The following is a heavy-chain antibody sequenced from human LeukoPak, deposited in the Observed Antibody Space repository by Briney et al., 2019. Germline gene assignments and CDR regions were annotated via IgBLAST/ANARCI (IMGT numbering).Heavy chain of an antibody. V-gene: IGHV3-13*04. D-gene: IGHD6-13*01. CDR1: GFTFSTYD. CDR3: ARRGDIAAPGPLNWYFDL. CDR2: MGTAGDT. J-gene: IGHJ2*01. Sequence: GGSLRLSCAASGFTFSTYDMHWVRQATGKGLEWVSAMGTAGDTYYPGSVKGRFTISRESAKYSLYLQMNNLRADDTAVYYCARRGDIAAPGPLNWYFDLWGRGTLVAVSS.